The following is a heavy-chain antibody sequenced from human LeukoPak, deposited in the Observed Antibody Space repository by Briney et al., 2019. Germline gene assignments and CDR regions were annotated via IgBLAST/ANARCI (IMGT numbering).Heavy chain of an antibody. D-gene: IGHD6-19*01. Sequence: GGSLRLSCTASDFSFSNYWMTWLRQAPGKGLEWVANIRGDESRKYYLDSVTGRFTISRDNAKNSLYLQMNSLRAEDTAVYYCARRYSSGWYLLDYWGQGTLVTVSS. V-gene: IGHV3-7*03. CDR1: DFSFSNYW. CDR3: ARRYSSGWYLLDY. J-gene: IGHJ4*02. CDR2: IRGDESRK.